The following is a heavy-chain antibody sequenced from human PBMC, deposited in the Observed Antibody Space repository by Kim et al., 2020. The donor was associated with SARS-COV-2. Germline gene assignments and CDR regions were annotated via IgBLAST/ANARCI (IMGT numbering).Heavy chain of an antibody. D-gene: IGHD2-21*02. V-gene: IGHV1-18*04. J-gene: IGHJ2*01. CDR3: ARDAYCGADCYSVGRDFDL. Sequence: ASVKVSCKASGYTFTSYSISWVRQAPGQGLEWMGWISAYNGKTNYAQKFQGRVTMTTETSTRTAYMELRSLRSDDTAVYFCARDAYCGADCYSVGRDFDLWGRGTLVTVSS. CDR1: GYTFTSYS. CDR2: ISAYNGKT.